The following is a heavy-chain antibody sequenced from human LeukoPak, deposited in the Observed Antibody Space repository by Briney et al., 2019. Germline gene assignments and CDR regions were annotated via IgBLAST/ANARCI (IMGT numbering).Heavy chain of an antibody. CDR1: GFTFSSYG. D-gene: IGHD5-18*01. CDR3: AKDARGYSYGYYFDY. V-gene: IGHV3-30*02. Sequence: GGSLRLSCAASGFTFSSYGMHWVRQAPGKGLEWVAFIRYDGSNKYYADSVKGRFTISRDNSKNTLYLQMNSLRAEDTAVYYCAKDARGYSYGYYFDYWGQGILVTVSS. CDR2: IRYDGSNK. J-gene: IGHJ4*02.